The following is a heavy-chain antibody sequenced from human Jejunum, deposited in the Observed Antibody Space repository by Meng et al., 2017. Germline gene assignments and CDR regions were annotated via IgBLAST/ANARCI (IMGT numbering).Heavy chain of an antibody. CDR1: GYTFSSQP. V-gene: IGHV7-4-1*02. D-gene: IGHD4-23*01. Sequence: QVQLLQSESDLKKPGASVKVSCKASGYTFSSQPLNWVRQAPGQGLEWIGWINTNTGNANYGPDFTGRFVFSLDTSVSTAYLQISSLSAEDTAVYYCARHTGNLGLDYWGQGTLVTVSS. CDR2: INTNTGNA. CDR3: ARHTGNLGLDY. J-gene: IGHJ4*02.